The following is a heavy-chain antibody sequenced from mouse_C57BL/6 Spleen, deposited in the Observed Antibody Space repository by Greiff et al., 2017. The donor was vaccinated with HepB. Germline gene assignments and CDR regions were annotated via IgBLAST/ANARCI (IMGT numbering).Heavy chain of an antibody. CDR1: GYTFTSYW. D-gene: IGHD2-3*01. CDR3: ARNDGYPYYFDY. J-gene: IGHJ2*01. CDR2: IYPSDSET. Sequence: QVQLQQPGAELVRPGSSVKLSCKASGYTFTSYWMDWVKQRPGQGLEWIGNIYPSDSETHYNQKFKDKATLTVDKSSSTAYMQLSSLTSEDSAVYYCARNDGYPYYFDYWGQGTTLTVSS. V-gene: IGHV1-61*01.